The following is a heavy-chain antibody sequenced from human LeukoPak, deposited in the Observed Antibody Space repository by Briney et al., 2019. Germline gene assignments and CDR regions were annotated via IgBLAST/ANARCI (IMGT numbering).Heavy chain of an antibody. D-gene: IGHD3-9*01. CDR3: ARVGLDWLFDY. V-gene: IGHV1-46*01. CDR2: INPSGGST. CDR1: GYTLTSYY. Sequence: ASVKVSCKASGYTLTSYYMHWVRQAPGQGLEWMGIINPSGGSTSYAQKFQGRVTMTRDTSTSTVYMELSSLRSEDTAVYYCARVGLDWLFDYWGQGTLVTVSS. J-gene: IGHJ4*02.